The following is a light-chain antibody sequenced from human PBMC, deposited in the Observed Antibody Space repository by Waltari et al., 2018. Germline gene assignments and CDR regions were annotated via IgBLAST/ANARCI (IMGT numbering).Light chain of an antibody. CDR2: DAS. CDR1: EDIRTY. CDR3: QQHDNLPSFT. J-gene: IGKJ4*01. V-gene: IGKV1-33*01. Sequence: DIQMTQSPSSLSASVGDRVTITCQASEDIRTYLNWYQQKPGKAPKLLIYDASNLETRVPARFSGSGSGTDFTLTISSLQPEDLATYYCQQHDNLPSFTFGGGTKVEI.